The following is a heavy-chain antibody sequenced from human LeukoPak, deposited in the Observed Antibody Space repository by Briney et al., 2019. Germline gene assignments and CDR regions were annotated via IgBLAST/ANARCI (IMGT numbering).Heavy chain of an antibody. CDR2: ISWNSGSI. Sequence: GRSLRLSCAASGFTFDDYAMQWVRQAPGKGLEWVSGISWNSGSIGYADSVKGRFTISRDNAKNSLYLQMNSLRAEDTALYYCAKDRGYSYGYGFDYWGQGTLVTVSS. D-gene: IGHD5-18*01. CDR1: GFTFDDYA. V-gene: IGHV3-9*01. J-gene: IGHJ4*02. CDR3: AKDRGYSYGYGFDY.